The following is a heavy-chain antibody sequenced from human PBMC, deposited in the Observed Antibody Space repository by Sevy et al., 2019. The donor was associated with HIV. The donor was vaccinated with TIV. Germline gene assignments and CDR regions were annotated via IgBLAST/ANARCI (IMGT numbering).Heavy chain of an antibody. J-gene: IGHJ2*01. D-gene: IGHD3-3*01. CDR1: GGSFSGYY. Sequence: SETLSLTCAVYGGSFSGYYWSWIRQPPGKGLEWIGEINHSGSTNYNPSLKSRVTISVDTSKNQFSLKLSSVTAADTAVYYCARERNYDFWSGYYRDWYFDLWGRGTLVTVSS. V-gene: IGHV4-34*01. CDR3: ARERNYDFWSGYYRDWYFDL. CDR2: INHSGST.